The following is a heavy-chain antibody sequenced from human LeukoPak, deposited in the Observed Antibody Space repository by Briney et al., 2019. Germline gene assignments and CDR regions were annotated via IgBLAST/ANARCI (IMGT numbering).Heavy chain of an antibody. CDR2: INHSGST. D-gene: IGHD2-2*02. CDR3: ARIPCSSTSCYTPGFDY. J-gene: IGHJ4*02. V-gene: IGHV4-34*01. CDR1: GGSFSGYY. Sequence: SETLSLTCAVYGGSFSGYYWSWIRQPPGKGLETIGEINHSGSTNYNPSLKSRVTISVDTSKNQFSLKLSSVTAADTAVYYCARIPCSSTSCYTPGFDYWGQGTLVTVSS.